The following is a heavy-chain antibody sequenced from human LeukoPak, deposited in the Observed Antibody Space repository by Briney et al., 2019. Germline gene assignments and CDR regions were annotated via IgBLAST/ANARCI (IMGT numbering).Heavy chain of an antibody. Sequence: SIYYSGTTYYNPSLKSRVTISIDTSKSQSSLKLSSVTAADTAVYYCARRAVVTAYYFDHWGQGTLVTVSS. V-gene: IGHV4-39*01. D-gene: IGHD2-21*02. CDR3: ARRAVVTAYYFDH. CDR2: IYYSGTT. J-gene: IGHJ4*02.